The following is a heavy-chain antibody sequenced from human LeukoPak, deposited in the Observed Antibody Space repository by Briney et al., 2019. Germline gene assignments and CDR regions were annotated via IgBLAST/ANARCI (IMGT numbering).Heavy chain of an antibody. CDR1: GYTFTNYY. CDR3: ARSSSWFGELSSWYFDL. CDR2: IIPDSGGA. D-gene: IGHD3-10*01. J-gene: IGHJ2*01. V-gene: IGHV1-2*02. Sequence: ASVTVSCKTSGYTFTNYYVHWVRQAPGQGLEWMGYIIPDSGGADYDQRFQGRVTMTRDKSISTVYMELKSLRSDDTAVYYCARSSSWFGELSSWYFDLWGRGTLVTVSS.